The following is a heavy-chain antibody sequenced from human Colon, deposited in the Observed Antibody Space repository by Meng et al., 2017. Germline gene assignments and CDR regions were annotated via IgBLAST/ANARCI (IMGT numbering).Heavy chain of an antibody. CDR2: IYYSGST. D-gene: IGHD5-24*01. V-gene: IGHV4-59*01. Sequence: QLEESGTEMVKPLETLSLNCTVSGVSMNNYYWSWIRQSPGKGLEWIGYIYYSGSTNYNPSFKSRVTISVDTSKNQFSLKLRSVTSADTTVYYCARGGAWLQSFDYWGQGTLVTVSS. J-gene: IGHJ4*02. CDR3: ARGGAWLQSFDY. CDR1: GVSMNNYY.